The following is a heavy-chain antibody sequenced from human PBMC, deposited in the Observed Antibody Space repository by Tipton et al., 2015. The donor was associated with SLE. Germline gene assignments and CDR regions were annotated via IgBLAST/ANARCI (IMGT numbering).Heavy chain of an antibody. J-gene: IGHJ3*01. CDR3: AREPLSVPAAHFDL. Sequence: TLSLTCSVTGVSMSSLSYYWIWIRQSAGKEPEWIGRIYTSGRTEYNPSLKSRVAISMDSSSNQFSLKLTSVTFADTAVYYCAREPLSVPAAHFDLWGQGTTVTVSS. D-gene: IGHD2-2*01. V-gene: IGHV4-61*02. CDR1: GVSMSSLSYY. CDR2: IYTSGRT.